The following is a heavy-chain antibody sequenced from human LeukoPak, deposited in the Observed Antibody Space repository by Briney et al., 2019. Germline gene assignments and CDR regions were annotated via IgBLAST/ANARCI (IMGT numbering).Heavy chain of an antibody. D-gene: IGHD6-19*01. V-gene: IGHV3-9*01. CDR3: AKVGDDSSGSSGFDY. CDR2: ISWNSGSI. Sequence: PGGSLRLSCAASGFTFDDYAMHWVRQAPGKGLEWVSGISWNSGSIGYADSVKGRFTISRDNAKNSLYLQMNSLRAEDTALYYCAKVGDDSSGSSGFDYWGQGTLVTVSS. J-gene: IGHJ4*02. CDR1: GFTFDDYA.